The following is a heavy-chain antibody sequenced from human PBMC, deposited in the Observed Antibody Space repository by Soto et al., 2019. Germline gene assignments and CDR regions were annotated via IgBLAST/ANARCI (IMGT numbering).Heavy chain of an antibody. V-gene: IGHV3-23*01. CDR1: GFTFNIYA. Sequence: GGSLRLSCAASGFTFNIYAMSWVRQAPGKGLEWVSAISGSGGSTYYADSVKGRFTISRDNSKNTLYLQMNSLRAEDTAVYYCAKMGYDFWSGYYTGGYFDYWGQGTLVTVS. J-gene: IGHJ4*02. CDR2: ISGSGGST. CDR3: AKMGYDFWSGYYTGGYFDY. D-gene: IGHD3-3*01.